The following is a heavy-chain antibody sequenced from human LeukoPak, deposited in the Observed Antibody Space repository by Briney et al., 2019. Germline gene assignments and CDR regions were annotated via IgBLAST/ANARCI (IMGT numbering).Heavy chain of an antibody. CDR1: GYTFTGYY. D-gene: IGHD3-16*01. V-gene: IGHV1-2*02. J-gene: IGHJ1*01. Sequence: ASVKVSCKASGYTFTGYYIHWVRQAPGQGLEWMGWVYPNSGGTNDAQKFQGRVTMTRDTSISTAYMELSSLTSDDTAVYYCAREATVGGYWGQGTLVTVSS. CDR2: VYPNSGGT. CDR3: AREATVGGY.